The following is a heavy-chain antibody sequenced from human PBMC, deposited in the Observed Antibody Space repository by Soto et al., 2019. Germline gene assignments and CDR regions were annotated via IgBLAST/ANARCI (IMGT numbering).Heavy chain of an antibody. CDR2: FDPEDGET. V-gene: IGHV1-24*01. D-gene: IGHD3-10*01. J-gene: IGHJ4*02. Sequence: ASVKVSCKVSGYTLTELSMHWVRQAPGKGLEWMGGFDPEDGETIYAQKFQGRVTMTEDTSTDTAYMELSSLRSEDTAVYYCATLWFGEFLFDYWGQGTLVTVSS. CDR1: GYTLTELS. CDR3: ATLWFGEFLFDY.